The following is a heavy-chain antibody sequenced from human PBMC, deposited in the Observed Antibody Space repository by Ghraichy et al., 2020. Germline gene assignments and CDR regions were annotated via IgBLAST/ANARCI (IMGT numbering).Heavy chain of an antibody. Sequence: SENLSLTCTVSGGSINSDYWSWIRQPPGKGLEQIGYIHHSGTTIYNPSLQSRVTISVDTSKNQFSLNLRSVTAADTAVYYCARLGGSGTNPPYDKWGQGILVTVSS. CDR1: GGSINSDY. CDR2: IHHSGTT. CDR3: ARLGGSGTNPPYDK. D-gene: IGHD3-10*01. V-gene: IGHV4-59*01. J-gene: IGHJ4*02.